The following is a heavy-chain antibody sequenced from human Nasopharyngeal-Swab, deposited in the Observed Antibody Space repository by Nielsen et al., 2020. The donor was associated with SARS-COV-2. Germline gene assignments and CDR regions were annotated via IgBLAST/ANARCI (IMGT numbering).Heavy chain of an antibody. CDR1: GCSFSSSRYY. J-gene: IGHJ5*02. Sequence: SHTLSLTFTVSGCSFSSSRYYWCWIRQPPGKGLEWIGSIYYSGSTYYNPSLKSRVTISVDTSKNQFSLKLSSVTAADTAVYYCAATSVLRFLEWLNNWFDPWGQGTLVTVSS. CDR3: AATSVLRFLEWLNNWFDP. CDR2: IYYSGST. V-gene: IGHV4-39*01. D-gene: IGHD3-3*01.